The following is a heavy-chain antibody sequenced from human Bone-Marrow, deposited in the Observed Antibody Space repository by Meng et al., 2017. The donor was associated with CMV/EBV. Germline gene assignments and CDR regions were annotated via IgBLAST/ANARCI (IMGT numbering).Heavy chain of an antibody. Sequence: SETLSLTCTVSGGSISSSNYFWGWIRQSPGKGLEWIASIYYSGNTFYNRSLKSRITISVDTSKNQFSLKLSSVTAADTAVYYCAKTSTSSSDFDYWGQGTLVTVSS. CDR2: IYYSGNT. D-gene: IGHD6-6*01. CDR3: AKTSTSSSDFDY. J-gene: IGHJ4*02. V-gene: IGHV4-39*01. CDR1: GGSISSSNYF.